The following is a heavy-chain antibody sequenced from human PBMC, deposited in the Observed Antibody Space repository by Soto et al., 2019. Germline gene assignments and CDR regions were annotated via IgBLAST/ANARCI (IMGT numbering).Heavy chain of an antibody. CDR2: IYYRGST. V-gene: IGHV4-39*01. CDR3: ASTNIGATNANYFDY. Sequence: QLQLQESGPGLVKPSETLSLTCPVSGGSISSSSYYWGGIRQPPGKGLEWSGSIYYRGSTYYNQSHKSRVTISVDTSNTQYSLKRSSVTAADTAVYYCASTNIGATNANYFDYWGQGTRVTVSA. J-gene: IGHJ4*02. CDR1: GGSISSSSYY. D-gene: IGHD5-12*01.